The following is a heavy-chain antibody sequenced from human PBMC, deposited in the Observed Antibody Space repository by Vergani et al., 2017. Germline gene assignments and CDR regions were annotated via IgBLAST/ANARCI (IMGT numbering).Heavy chain of an antibody. CDR3: ARDRAMDYYDSSGYDY. V-gene: IGHV1-18*01. D-gene: IGHD3-22*01. Sequence: QVQLVQSGAEVKQPGASVKVSCKASGYTFTSYGISWVRQAPGQGLEWMGWISAYNGNTNYAQKLQGRVTMTTDTSTSTAYMELRSLRSDDTAVYYCARDRAMDYYDSSGYDYWGQGTLVTVSS. J-gene: IGHJ4*02. CDR2: ISAYNGNT. CDR1: GYTFTSYG.